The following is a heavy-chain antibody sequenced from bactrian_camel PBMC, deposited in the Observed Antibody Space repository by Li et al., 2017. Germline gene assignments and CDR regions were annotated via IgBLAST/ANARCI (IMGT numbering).Heavy chain of an antibody. CDR3: AAAYAGMWYDYRALGV. CDR2: IHSDGTA. CDR1: GYTHSTYC. Sequence: HVQLVESGGGSVQAGGSLRLSCAASGYTHSTYCMGWFRQVPGKEREAVATIHSDGTATYADSVKGRFTISRDNAKNTVYLQMNSLKSEDTALYYCAAAYAGMWYDYRALGVWGQGTQVT. J-gene: IGHJ6*01. V-gene: IGHV3S53*01. D-gene: IGHD3*01.